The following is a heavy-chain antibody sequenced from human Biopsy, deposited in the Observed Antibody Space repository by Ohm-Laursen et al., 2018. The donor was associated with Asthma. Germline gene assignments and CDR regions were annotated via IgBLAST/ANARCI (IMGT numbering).Heavy chain of an antibody. V-gene: IGHV1-69*13. CDR1: GGTFSSYA. CDR3: ARSSHINWGGYFDY. J-gene: IGHJ4*02. CDR2: IIPIFGTA. D-gene: IGHD7-27*01. Sequence: ASVKVSCNASGGTFSSYAISWVRQAPGQGLEWMGGIIPIFGTANYAQKFQSRVTITADESTSTAYMELSSLRSEDTAVYYCARSSHINWGGYFDYWGQGTLVTVSS.